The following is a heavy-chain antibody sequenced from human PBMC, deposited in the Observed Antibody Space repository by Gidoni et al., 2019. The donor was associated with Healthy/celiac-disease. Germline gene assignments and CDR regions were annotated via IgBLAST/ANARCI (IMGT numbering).Heavy chain of an antibody. CDR2: IYSGGST. Sequence: EVQLVESGGGLVQPGGSLRLSCAASGFTVSSNYMSWVRQAPGKGLEWVSVIYSGGSTYYADSVKGRFTISRHNSKNTLYLQMNSLRAEDTAVYYCARGGGPWFGELGIDYWGQGTLVTVSS. D-gene: IGHD3-10*01. J-gene: IGHJ4*02. CDR1: GFTVSSNY. CDR3: ARGGGPWFGELGIDY. V-gene: IGHV3-53*04.